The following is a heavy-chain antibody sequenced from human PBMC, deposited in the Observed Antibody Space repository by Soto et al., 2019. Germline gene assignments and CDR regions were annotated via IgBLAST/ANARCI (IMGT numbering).Heavy chain of an antibody. J-gene: IGHJ4*02. CDR3: ARSYIWGSYRYLSTFDY. CDR1: GGSISSYY. Sequence: SETLSLTCTVSGGSISSYYWSWNRQPPGKGLEWIGYIYYSGSTNYNPSLKSRVTISVDTSKNQFSLKLSSVTAADTAVYYCARSYIWGSYRYLSTFDYWGQGTLVTVSS. CDR2: IYYSGST. D-gene: IGHD3-16*02. V-gene: IGHV4-59*01.